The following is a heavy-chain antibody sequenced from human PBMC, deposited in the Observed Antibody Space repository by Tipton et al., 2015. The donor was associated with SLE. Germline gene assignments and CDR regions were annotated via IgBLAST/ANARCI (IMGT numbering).Heavy chain of an antibody. V-gene: IGHV3-9*01. Sequence: SLRLSCAASGFTFDDYAMHWVRQAPGKGLEWVSGISWNSGSIGYADSVKGRFTISRDNAKNSLYLQMNSLRAEDTALYYCALRGGGSRGFFDYWGQGTLVTVSS. D-gene: IGHD3-16*01. CDR1: GFTFDDYA. CDR3: ALRGGGSRGFFDY. CDR2: ISWNSGSI. J-gene: IGHJ4*02.